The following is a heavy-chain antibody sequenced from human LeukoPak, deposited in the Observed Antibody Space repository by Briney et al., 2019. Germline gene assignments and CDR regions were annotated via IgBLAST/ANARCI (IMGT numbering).Heavy chain of an antibody. J-gene: IGHJ4*02. CDR1: GGSFSGYY. CDR2: INHSGST. V-gene: IGHV4-34*01. CDR3: ARKLRSPFWCGYGYFDY. D-gene: IGHD3-3*01. Sequence: SSETLSLTCAVYGGSFSGYYWSWIRQPPGKGLEWIGEINHSGSTNYNPSLKSRVTISVDTSKNQFSLKLSSVAAADTAVYYCARKLRSPFWCGYGYFDYWGQGTLVTVSS.